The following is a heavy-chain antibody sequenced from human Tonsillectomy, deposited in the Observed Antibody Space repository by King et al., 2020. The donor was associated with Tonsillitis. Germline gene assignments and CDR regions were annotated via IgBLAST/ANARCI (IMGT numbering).Heavy chain of an antibody. D-gene: IGHD2-21*01. V-gene: IGHV1-2*02. CDR2: INPNSGDT. Sequence: QLVQSGAEVKKPGASVKVSCKASGYSFTVYYMHWVRQAPGQGLEWMGWINPNSGDTNYAQKFQGRVTMTRDTSISTAYMELTRLRSDDTAVYYCARDDSFDYWGQGTLVTVSS. J-gene: IGHJ4*02. CDR3: ARDDSFDY. CDR1: GYSFTVYY.